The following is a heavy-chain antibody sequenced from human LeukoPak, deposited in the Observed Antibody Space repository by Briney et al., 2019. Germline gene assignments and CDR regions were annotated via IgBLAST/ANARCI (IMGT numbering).Heavy chain of an antibody. CDR1: GFTFDGYA. V-gene: IGHV3-9*01. CDR3: AKDTSAGYSNSWSDY. Sequence: GGSLRLSCVVSGFTFDGYAMHWVRQAPGKGLEWVSGISWNSQDIGYADSVRGRFTISRDNAKNSLYLQMNSLRAEDTAFYYCAKDTSAGYSNSWSDYWGQGTLVTVSS. J-gene: IGHJ4*02. CDR2: ISWNSQDI. D-gene: IGHD6-13*01.